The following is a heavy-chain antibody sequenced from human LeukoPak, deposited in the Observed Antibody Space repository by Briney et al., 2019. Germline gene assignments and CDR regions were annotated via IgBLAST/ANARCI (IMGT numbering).Heavy chain of an antibody. CDR1: GYSFTVYY. D-gene: IGHD2-21*01. J-gene: IGHJ5*02. CDR2: INPNSGGT. Sequence: ASVKVSCKTSGYSFTVYYMHWVRQAPGQGLEWMGWINPNSGGTSSAQKFQGGVTMTRDTSITTVYMEVSWLTSDDTAIYYCTRADRLDGGPYLIGPWGQGTLVTVSS. V-gene: IGHV1-2*02. CDR3: TRADRLDGGPYLIGP.